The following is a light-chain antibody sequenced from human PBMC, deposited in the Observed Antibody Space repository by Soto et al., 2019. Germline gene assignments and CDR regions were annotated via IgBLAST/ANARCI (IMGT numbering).Light chain of an antibody. CDR2: YDD. CDR3: AEWDDSLNGLV. J-gene: IGLJ2*01. CDR1: SSNIGNNA. Sequence: QPVLTQPPSVSEAPRQRVTISCSGSSSNIGNNAVNWYQQLPGKAPKLLIYYDDLLPSGVSDRFSGSKSGTSASLAISGLQSEDEADYYCAEWDDSLNGLVFGGGTKLTVL. V-gene: IGLV1-36*01.